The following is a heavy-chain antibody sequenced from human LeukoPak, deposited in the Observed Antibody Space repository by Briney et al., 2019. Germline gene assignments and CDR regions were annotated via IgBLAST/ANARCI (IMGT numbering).Heavy chain of an antibody. CDR3: ARHVRAGGVRGVTNFDY. J-gene: IGHJ4*02. CDR2: IYYSGST. D-gene: IGHD3-10*01. Sequence: WVRQPPGKGLEWIGSIYYSGSTYYNPSLKSRVTISVDTSKNQFSLKLSSVTAADTAVYYCARHVRAGGVRGVTNFDYWGQGTLVTVSS. V-gene: IGHV4-39*01.